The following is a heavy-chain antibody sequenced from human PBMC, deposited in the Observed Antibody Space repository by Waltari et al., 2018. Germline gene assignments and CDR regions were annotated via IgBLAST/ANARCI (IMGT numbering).Heavy chain of an antibody. CDR2: IYYSGST. CDR1: GGSISSYY. CDR3: AREDSSGNFDY. V-gene: IGHV4-59*01. Sequence: QVQLQESGPGLVKPSETLSLTCTVSGGSISSYYWSWIRQPPGKGLEWIGYIYYSGSTNYNPALKSRVTISVDTSKNQFSLKLSSVTAADTAVYYCAREDSSGNFDYWGQGTLVTVSS. D-gene: IGHD6-6*01. J-gene: IGHJ4*02.